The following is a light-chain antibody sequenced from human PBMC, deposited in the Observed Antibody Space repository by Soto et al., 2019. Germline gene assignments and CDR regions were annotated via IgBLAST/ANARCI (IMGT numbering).Light chain of an antibody. CDR2: EVS. J-gene: IGLJ2*01. CDR1: SSDVGGYNY. V-gene: IGLV2-14*01. CDR3: ASYTSSSTSVI. Sequence: QSALTQPASVSGSPGQSITISCTGTSSDVGGYNYVSWYQQRPGKAPKLIIFEVSNRPSGISSRFSGSKSGNTASLTISGLQAEDEADYYCASYTSSSTSVIFGRGTKVTVL.